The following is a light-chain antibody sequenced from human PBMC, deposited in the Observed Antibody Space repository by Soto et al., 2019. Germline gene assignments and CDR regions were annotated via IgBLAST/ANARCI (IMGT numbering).Light chain of an antibody. V-gene: IGKV1-27*01. CDR1: QGISND. J-gene: IGKJ3*01. CDR2: AAS. CDR3: QRYNSAPLT. Sequence: DIQMTQSPSSLSASVGDRVTITCRASQGISNDLVWYQQKSGKVPKVLIYAASTLQSGVPSRFSGSGSGTDFTLTINSLQPEDVATYYCQRYNSAPLTFGPEPKVDIK.